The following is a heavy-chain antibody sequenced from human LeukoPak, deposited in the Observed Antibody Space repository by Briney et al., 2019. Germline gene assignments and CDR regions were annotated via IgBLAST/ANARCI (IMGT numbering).Heavy chain of an antibody. Sequence: SETLSLTCSVYGGSFSGYYWTWIRQPPGKGLEWIGNIYSSGNTYYNPSLKSRVTLSVDTSRNQFSLKLNSVTAADTAVYYCTRLRWSPADAFEIWGQGTLVIVSS. CDR3: TRLRWSPADAFEI. D-gene: IGHD3-3*01. V-gene: IGHV4-59*04. CDR2: IYSSGNT. J-gene: IGHJ3*02. CDR1: GGSFSGYY.